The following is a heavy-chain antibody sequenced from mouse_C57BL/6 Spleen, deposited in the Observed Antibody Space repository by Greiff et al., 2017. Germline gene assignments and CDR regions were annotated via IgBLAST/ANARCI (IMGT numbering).Heavy chain of an antibody. Sequence: LQESGPELVKPGASVKISCKASGYAFSSSWMNWVKQRPGKGLEWIGRIYPGDGDTNYNGKFKGKATLTADKSSSTAYMQLSSLTSEDSAVYFCARKGDSSGYDAMDYWGQGTSVTVSS. J-gene: IGHJ4*01. D-gene: IGHD3-2*02. CDR3: ARKGDSSGYDAMDY. V-gene: IGHV1-82*01. CDR2: IYPGDGDT. CDR1: GYAFSSSW.